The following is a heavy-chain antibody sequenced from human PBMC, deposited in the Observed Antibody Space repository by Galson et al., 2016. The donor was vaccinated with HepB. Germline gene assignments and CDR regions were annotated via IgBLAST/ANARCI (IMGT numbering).Heavy chain of an antibody. CDR1: GYRFTRYW. CDR2: IYPGDSDA. CDR3: ARQQKDVVVPAAPYGLDV. D-gene: IGHD2-2*01. Sequence: QSGAEVKKPGESLKISCKGSGYRFTRYWIAWVRQMPGKGLECMGIIYPGDSDARYSPSLQGQVIMSADKSISTAYLQWSSLKASDSAIYYCARQQKDVVVPAAPYGLDVWGQGTTVTVSS. V-gene: IGHV5-51*01. J-gene: IGHJ6*02.